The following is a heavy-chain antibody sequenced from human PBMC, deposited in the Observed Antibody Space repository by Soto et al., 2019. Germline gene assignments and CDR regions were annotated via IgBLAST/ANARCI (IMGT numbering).Heavy chain of an antibody. J-gene: IGHJ3*02. CDR1: GFTFSDYY. V-gene: IGHV3-11*06. Sequence: QVQLVESGGGLVKPGGSLRLSCAASGFTFSDYYMSWIRQAPGKGLEWVSYISSSSSYTNYADSVKGRFTISRDNAKNSLYLQMNSLRAEDTAVYYCAREYYYDSSGYYSNALDIWDQGTMVTVSS. CDR2: ISSSSSYT. D-gene: IGHD3-22*01. CDR3: AREYYYDSSGYYSNALDI.